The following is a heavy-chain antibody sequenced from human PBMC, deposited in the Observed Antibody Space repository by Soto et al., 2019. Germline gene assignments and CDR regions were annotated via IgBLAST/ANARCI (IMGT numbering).Heavy chain of an antibody. CDR3: ARARRGYSGYDYYYYGMDV. CDR1: GGSFSGYY. Sequence: SETLSLTCAVYGGSFSGYYWSWIRQPPGKGLEWIGEINHRGSTNYNPSLKSRVTISVDTPKNQFSLKLSSVTAADTAVYYCARARRGYSGYDYYYYGMDVWGQGTTVTVSS. CDR2: INHRGST. V-gene: IGHV4-34*01. J-gene: IGHJ6*02. D-gene: IGHD5-12*01.